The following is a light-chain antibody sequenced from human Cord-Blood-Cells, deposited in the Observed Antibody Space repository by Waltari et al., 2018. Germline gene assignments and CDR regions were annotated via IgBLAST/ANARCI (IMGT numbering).Light chain of an antibody. V-gene: IGLV3-9*01. CDR1: NFGSKN. J-gene: IGLJ3*02. Sequence: SYELTHPLPVSVAPGQAARNTCGGNNFGSKNVHWYQQKPGQAPVLVIYRDSNRPSGIPERFSGSNSGNTTTLTISRAQAGDEADYYCQVWDSSTVFGGGTKLTVL. CDR3: QVWDSSTV. CDR2: RDS.